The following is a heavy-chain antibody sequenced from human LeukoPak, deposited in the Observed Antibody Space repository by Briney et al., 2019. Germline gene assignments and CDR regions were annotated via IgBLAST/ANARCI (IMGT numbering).Heavy chain of an antibody. Sequence: SETLSLTCTVSGGSVSSGSYYWSWIRQPPGKGLEWVGYIYYSGSTNYNPSLKSRVTISVDTSKNQFSLKLSSVTAADTAVYYCASHSGWYRNSQFDYWGQGTLVTVSS. D-gene: IGHD6-19*01. V-gene: IGHV4-61*01. CDR3: ASHSGWYRNSQFDY. J-gene: IGHJ4*02. CDR2: IYYSGST. CDR1: GGSVSSGSYY.